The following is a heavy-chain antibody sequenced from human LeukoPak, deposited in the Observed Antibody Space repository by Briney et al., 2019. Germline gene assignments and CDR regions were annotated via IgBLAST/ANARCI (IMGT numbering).Heavy chain of an antibody. Sequence: SQTLSLTCTVSGGSISSGGYYWSWIRQHPGKGLEWIGYIYYSGSTYYNPSLKSRVTISVDTSKNRFSLKLSSVTAADTAVYYCARERISVVRPDVRFDPWGQGTLVTVSS. J-gene: IGHJ5*02. D-gene: IGHD3-10*02. CDR1: GGSISSGGYY. CDR3: ARERISVVRPDVRFDP. CDR2: IYYSGST. V-gene: IGHV4-31*03.